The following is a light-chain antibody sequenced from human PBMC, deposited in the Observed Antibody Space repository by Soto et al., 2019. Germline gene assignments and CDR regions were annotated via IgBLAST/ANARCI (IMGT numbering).Light chain of an antibody. V-gene: IGLV1-40*01. Sequence: QSVLTQPPSVSGAPGQRVTISCTGSSPNIGAGYDVHWYQQLPQTAPKLLIYGNNNRPSGVPDRFSGSKSGTSASLAITGLQAEDEADYYCQSYDTSLSVVFGGGTKLTVL. CDR2: GNN. CDR1: SPNIGAGYD. CDR3: QSYDTSLSVV. J-gene: IGLJ2*01.